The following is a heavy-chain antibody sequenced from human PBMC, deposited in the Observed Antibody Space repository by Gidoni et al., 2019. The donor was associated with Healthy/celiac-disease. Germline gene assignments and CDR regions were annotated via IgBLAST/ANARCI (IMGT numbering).Heavy chain of an antibody. Sequence: QVQLVQSGAEVQKPGASVKVSCKASGYTFTGYYRHWVRQAPGQGLEWMGWINPISGGTNYAQKFQGRVTMTRDTSISTAYMELSRLRSDDTAVYYCARVLGLTYYYYGMDVWGQGTTVTVSS. D-gene: IGHD7-27*01. CDR1: GYTFTGYY. J-gene: IGHJ6*02. V-gene: IGHV1-2*02. CDR2: INPISGGT. CDR3: ARVLGLTYYYYGMDV.